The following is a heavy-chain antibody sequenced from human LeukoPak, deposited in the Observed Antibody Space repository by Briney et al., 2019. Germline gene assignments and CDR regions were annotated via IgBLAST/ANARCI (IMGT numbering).Heavy chain of an antibody. Sequence: GGSLRLSCAVSGLTFKSTFMNWVRQAPGKGLEWVSSISSSGSYVHYADSVKGRFTVSRDNDNDTLYLHMTGLSAEDSATYYCTRDYGARDDWGQGTLVTVSS. CDR3: TRDYGARDD. CDR2: ISSSGSYV. D-gene: IGHD4-17*01. V-gene: IGHV3-21*01. J-gene: IGHJ4*02. CDR1: GLTFKSTF.